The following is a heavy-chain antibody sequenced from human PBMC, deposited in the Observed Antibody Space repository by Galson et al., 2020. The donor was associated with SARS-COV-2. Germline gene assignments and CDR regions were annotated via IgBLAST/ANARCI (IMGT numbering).Heavy chain of an antibody. J-gene: IGHJ4*02. V-gene: IGHV3-48*03. CDR1: GFTFSSYE. CDR2: ISSSGSTT. Sequence: GESLKISCAASGFTFSSYEMNWVRQATGKGLESVSYISSSGSTTYYADSVKGRFTIARDNAKNSLYLQMNSLRAEDTAVYYCARGPTGGGSWVLLVYYFDYWGQGTLVTVSS. CDR3: ARGPTGGGSWVLLVYYFDY. D-gene: IGHD2-8*01.